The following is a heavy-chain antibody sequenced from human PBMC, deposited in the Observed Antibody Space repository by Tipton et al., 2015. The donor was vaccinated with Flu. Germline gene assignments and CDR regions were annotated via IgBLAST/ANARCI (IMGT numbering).Heavy chain of an antibody. D-gene: IGHD6-19*01. CDR1: GFRFNTFW. V-gene: IGHV3-7*01. CDR3: AGGSGWLITD. J-gene: IGHJ4*02. Sequence: SLRLSCAASGFRFNTFWMNWVRQAPGKGLEWVAIIKQDASEKLYVDSVEGRFTISRDNAKNSLSLQMDSLRGDDTAVYCCAGGSGWLITDWGQGTLVTVSS. CDR2: IKQDASEK.